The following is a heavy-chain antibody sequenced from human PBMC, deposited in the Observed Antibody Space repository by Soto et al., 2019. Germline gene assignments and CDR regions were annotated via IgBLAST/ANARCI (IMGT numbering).Heavy chain of an antibody. CDR3: AKDAVSGDGVWLLDS. V-gene: IGHV3-23*01. CDR2: LLRSGSTT. CDR1: GFTFSNYA. Sequence: GGSLRLSCAASGFTFSNYAMTWARQAPGKGLEWVSSLLRSGSTTYYANSVKGRFTISSDNSANSLYLQMDSLRAEDTAVYYCAKDAVSGDGVWLLDSWGQGTVVTVSS. D-gene: IGHD4-17*01. J-gene: IGHJ5*02.